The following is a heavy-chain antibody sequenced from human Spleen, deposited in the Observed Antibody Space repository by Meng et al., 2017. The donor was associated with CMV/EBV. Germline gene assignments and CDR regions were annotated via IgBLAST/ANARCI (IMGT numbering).Heavy chain of an antibody. J-gene: IGHJ5*02. CDR2: VYYSGST. V-gene: IGHV4-39*07. CDR3: ARGDVAATVGLWFDP. D-gene: IGHD6-25*01. CDR1: GAAVRSSSYC. Sequence: GAAVRSSSYCWGWSRQPAGKGLEWIATVYYSGSTFYNPSLKGRVTLSLDTPNNQHSLRLTSVTGADAAVYYCARGDVAATVGLWFDPWGQGTLVTVSS.